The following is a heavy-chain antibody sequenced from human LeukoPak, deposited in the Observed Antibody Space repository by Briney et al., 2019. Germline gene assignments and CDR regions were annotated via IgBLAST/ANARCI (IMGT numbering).Heavy chain of an antibody. CDR2: ISAYNGNT. CDR1: GYTFTSYG. V-gene: IGHV1-18*01. Sequence: ASVKVSCKASGYTFTSYGISWVRQAPGQGLECIGWISAYNGNTNYAQKLQGRVTMTTDTSTSTPYMELRSLRSDAPAAYSCARVMTSGYSNWFDPWGQGTLVTVSS. J-gene: IGHJ5*02. D-gene: IGHD3-22*01. CDR3: ARVMTSGYSNWFDP.